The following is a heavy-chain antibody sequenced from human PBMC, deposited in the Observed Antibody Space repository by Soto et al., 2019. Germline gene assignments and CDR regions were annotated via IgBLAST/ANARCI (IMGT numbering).Heavy chain of an antibody. CDR1: GYSFTSHY. D-gene: IGHD1-26*01. J-gene: IGHJ4*02. CDR3: AGGDSGSYYNFDY. Sequence: ASVKVSCKAIGYSFTSHYMHWVRQAPGQGLEWMGTIYPGGVNVAYAQKFQGRVTITRDTSASTAYMELSSLRSEDTAVYYCAGGDSGSYYNFDYWGQGTLVTVSS. V-gene: IGHV1-46*01. CDR2: IYPGGVNV.